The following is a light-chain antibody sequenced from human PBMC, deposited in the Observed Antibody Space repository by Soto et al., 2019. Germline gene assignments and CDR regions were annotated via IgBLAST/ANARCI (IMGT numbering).Light chain of an antibody. J-gene: IGLJ1*01. Sequence: QSALTQPASVSGSPGQSVTISCTGASSDVGGNDYVSWYQQHPGKAPKLILYEVNNRPSGVSNHFSGSKSGNTASLIISGLQAEDEADYYCSSYSTTSTFVFGSGTKLTVL. CDR2: EVN. CDR1: SSDVGGNDY. CDR3: SSYSTTSTFV. V-gene: IGLV2-14*01.